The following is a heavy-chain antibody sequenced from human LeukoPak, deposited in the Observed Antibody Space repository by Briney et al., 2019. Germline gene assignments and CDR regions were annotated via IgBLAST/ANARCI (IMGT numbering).Heavy chain of an antibody. D-gene: IGHD3-10*01. CDR2: ISGNGGST. CDR1: GFTFSSYA. J-gene: IGHJ3*02. V-gene: IGHV3-23*01. CDR3: AKDMGPDAFDI. Sequence: GGSLRLSCAASGFTFSSYAMSWVRQAPGKGLEWVSGISGNGGSTYYADSVKGRFTISRDNSKNTLYLQMSSLRAEDTAVYYCAKDMGPDAFDIWGQGTMVTVSS.